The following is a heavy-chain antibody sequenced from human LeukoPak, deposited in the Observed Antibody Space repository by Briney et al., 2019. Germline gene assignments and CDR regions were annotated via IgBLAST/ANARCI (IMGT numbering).Heavy chain of an antibody. V-gene: IGHV3-30*18. D-gene: IGHD4/OR15-4a*01. Sequence: GGSLRLSCAASGFTFSSYGMHWVRQAPGKGLEWVAVISYDGSNKYYAESVKGRFTISRDNSKNTLYLQMNSVRAGDTAVYYGAKNYGLWGFFDYWGQGTLVTVSS. CDR3: AKNYGLWGFFDY. CDR2: ISYDGSNK. J-gene: IGHJ4*02. CDR1: GFTFSSYG.